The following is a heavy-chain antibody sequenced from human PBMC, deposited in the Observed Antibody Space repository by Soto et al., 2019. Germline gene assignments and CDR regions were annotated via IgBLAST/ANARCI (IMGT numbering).Heavy chain of an antibody. J-gene: IGHJ5*02. D-gene: IGHD6-19*01. Sequence: EVQLVESGGGLVQPGGSLRLSCAASGFTFSSYSMNWVRQAPGKGLEWVSYISSSSSTIYYADSVKGRFTISRDNAKNSLYLQMNSLRAEDTAVYYCARDLDSSGWYSWFDPWGQGTLVTVSS. CDR2: ISSSSSTI. V-gene: IGHV3-48*01. CDR1: GFTFSSYS. CDR3: ARDLDSSGWYSWFDP.